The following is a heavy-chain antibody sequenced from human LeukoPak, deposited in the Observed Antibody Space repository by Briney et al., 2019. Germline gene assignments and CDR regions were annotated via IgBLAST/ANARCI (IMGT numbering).Heavy chain of an antibody. D-gene: IGHD3-3*02. CDR1: GGSISSSNW. J-gene: IGHJ4*02. CDR2: IYHSGST. V-gene: IGHV4-4*02. CDR3: VREPLGINIFGVVDY. Sequence: SGTLSLTCAVSGGSISSSNWWSWVRQPPGRGLEWIGEIYHSGSTNYNSSLKSRVTISLDTSKNQFTLKLTSVTAADTAVYYCVREPLGINIFGVVDYWGQGILVTVSP.